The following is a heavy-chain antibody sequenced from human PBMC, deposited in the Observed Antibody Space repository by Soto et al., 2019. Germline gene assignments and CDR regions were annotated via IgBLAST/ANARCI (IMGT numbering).Heavy chain of an antibody. J-gene: IGHJ6*02. D-gene: IGHD3-10*01. Sequence: SVKVSCKASGGTFSSYAISWVRQAPGQGLEWMGGIIPIFGTANYAQKFQGRVTITADESTSTAYMELSSLRSEDTAVYYCARRGGVRGARYYYYGMDVWGQGTTVTVSS. CDR1: GGTFSSYA. CDR2: IIPIFGTA. CDR3: ARRGGVRGARYYYYGMDV. V-gene: IGHV1-69*13.